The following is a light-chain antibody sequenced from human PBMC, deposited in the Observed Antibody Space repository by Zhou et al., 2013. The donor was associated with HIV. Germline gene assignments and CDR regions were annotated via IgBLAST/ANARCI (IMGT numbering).Light chain of an antibody. J-gene: IGKJ4*01. V-gene: IGKV2D-29*02. CDR3: MQSIEVPLT. CDR2: EDS. CDR1: QSLLHSNGYNY. Sequence: DIVMNQSPLSLPVTPGEPASMSCRSSQSLLHSNGYNYLDWYLQSQGQSPQLLIYEDSNRFSGAPDRFSGSGSGTDFTLKISRVEAEDVGVYYCMQSIEVPLTFGGGTKVEI.